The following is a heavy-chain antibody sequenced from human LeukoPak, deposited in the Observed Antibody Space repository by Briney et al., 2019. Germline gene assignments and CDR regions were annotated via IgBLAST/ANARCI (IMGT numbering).Heavy chain of an antibody. J-gene: IGHJ4*02. V-gene: IGHV1-18*01. CDR3: ARAAEDLLWFRY. CDR2: ISDYNGNT. CDR1: GYTFTIYG. D-gene: IGHD3-10*01. Sequence: ASVTVSFTASGYTFTIYGISWGRQAPGQGQEWMGWISDYNGNTNYAQKLQGRVTMTTDTSTSTAYMELRSLRSDDTAVYYCARAAEDLLWFRYWGQGTLVTVSS.